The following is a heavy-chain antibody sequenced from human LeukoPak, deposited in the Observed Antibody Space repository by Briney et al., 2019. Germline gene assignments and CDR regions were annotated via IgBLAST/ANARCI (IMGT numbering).Heavy chain of an antibody. CDR2: IYSSGST. CDR1: GGSISSYY. J-gene: IGHJ4*02. Sequence: PETLSLTCTVSGGSISSYYWSWIRQPAGEGLQWIGRIYSSGSTNYNPSLKSRVTMSVDTSKNQFSLKLSSVTAADTAVYYCARGGDSSGYYYSIDYWGQGTLVTVSS. CDR3: ARGGDSSGYYYSIDY. V-gene: IGHV4-4*07. D-gene: IGHD3-22*01.